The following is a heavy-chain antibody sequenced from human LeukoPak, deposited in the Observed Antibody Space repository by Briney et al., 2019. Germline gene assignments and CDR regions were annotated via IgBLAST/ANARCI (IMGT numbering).Heavy chain of an antibody. V-gene: IGHV3-11*04. CDR2: ISSSGSTI. Sequence: GGSLRLSCAASGFTFSDYYMSWIRQAPGKGLEWVSYISSSGSTIYYADSVKGRFTISRDNSKNTLYLQMNSLRAEDTAVYYCASPNGAGVLGSFDYWGQGPRVTVSS. CDR1: GFTFSDYY. J-gene: IGHJ4*02. CDR3: ASPNGAGVLGSFDY. D-gene: IGHD3-10*01.